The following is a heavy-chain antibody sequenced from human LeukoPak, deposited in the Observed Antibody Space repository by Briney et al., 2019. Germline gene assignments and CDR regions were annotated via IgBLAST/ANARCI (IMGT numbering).Heavy chain of an antibody. CDR3: ATDSLVANF. D-gene: IGHD5-12*01. Sequence: GGSLRLSCAASGFTFSTYVMSWVRQAPGKGLEWVGRIKSKTNGGTTDYAAPVKGRFTILRDDSKNTVYLQMNSLKTEDTALYYCATDSLVANFWGQGTLVTVSS. CDR1: GFTFSTYV. CDR2: IKSKTNGGTT. J-gene: IGHJ4*02. V-gene: IGHV3-15*01.